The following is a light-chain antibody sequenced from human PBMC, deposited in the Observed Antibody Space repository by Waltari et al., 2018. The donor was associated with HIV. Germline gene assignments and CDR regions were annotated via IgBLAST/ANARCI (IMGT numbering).Light chain of an antibody. Sequence: QSVLTQPPSASGTPAQSVTIPCSGSSSNIGSNYIYWYQQLPGTAPKLLIYRNNQRPSGVPDRFSGSKSGTSASLAISGLRSEDEADYSCAAWDDSLSGWVFGGGTKLTVL. CDR1: SSNIGSNY. CDR2: RNN. V-gene: IGLV1-47*01. J-gene: IGLJ3*02. CDR3: AAWDDSLSGWV.